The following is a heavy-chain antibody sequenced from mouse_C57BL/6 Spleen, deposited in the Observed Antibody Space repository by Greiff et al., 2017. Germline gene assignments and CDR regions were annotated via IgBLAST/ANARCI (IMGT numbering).Heavy chain of an antibody. J-gene: IGHJ4*01. Sequence: VHVKQSGPELVKPGASVKISCKASGYSFTGYYMNWVKQSPEKSLEWIGEINPSTGGTTYNQKFKAKATLTVDKSSSTAYMQLKSLTSEDSAVYYCARGRVMDGKRDYYAMDYWGQGTSVTVSS. CDR2: INPSTGGT. CDR3: ARGRVMDGKRDYYAMDY. CDR1: GYSFTGYY. V-gene: IGHV1-42*01. D-gene: IGHD2-1*01.